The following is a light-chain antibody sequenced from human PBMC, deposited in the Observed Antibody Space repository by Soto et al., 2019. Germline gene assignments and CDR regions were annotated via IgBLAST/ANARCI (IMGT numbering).Light chain of an antibody. J-gene: IGKJ1*01. CDR1: QSISKY. CDR2: GAS. Sequence: DIQMTQSPSSLSSSVGDRVIITCRASQSISKYLNWYQQKPGKAPNLLIYGASSLQSEVPSRFSGSGSGTDFTLTISSLQPEDFATYYCQQSYSKPWTFGQGTKVEIK. V-gene: IGKV1-39*01. CDR3: QQSYSKPWT.